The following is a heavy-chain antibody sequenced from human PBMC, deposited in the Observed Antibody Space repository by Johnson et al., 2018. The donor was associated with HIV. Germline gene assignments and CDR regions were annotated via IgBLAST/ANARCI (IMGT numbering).Heavy chain of an antibody. J-gene: IGHJ3*02. Sequence: EVQLVESGGGLVQPGGSLRLSCAVSGFTVSSNYMSWVRQAPGKGLEWVSVIYSGGSTYYADSVKGRFTISRDNSKNTRYLQMNSLRAEDTAVYYCSRADSGPKGDAFDIWGQGTMVTVSS. V-gene: IGHV3-66*02. CDR2: IYSGGST. CDR1: GFTVSSNY. D-gene: IGHD5-12*01. CDR3: SRADSGPKGDAFDI.